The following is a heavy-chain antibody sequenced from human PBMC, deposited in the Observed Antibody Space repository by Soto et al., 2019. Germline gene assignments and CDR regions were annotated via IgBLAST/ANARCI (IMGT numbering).Heavy chain of an antibody. V-gene: IGHV3-33*05. CDR1: GFTFRSYV. J-gene: IGHJ4*02. CDR2: TSYDGSNN. D-gene: IGHD3-16*01. CDR3: ARWGTTGGLDV. Sequence: QVQLVESGGGVVQPGTSLRLSCVGSGFTFRSYVIHWVRQAPGKGLEWVALTSYDGSNNFYGDSVKGRFTISRHNSRNTVELQTASLRIEDTALYYCARWGTTGGLDVWGQGTRVSVSS.